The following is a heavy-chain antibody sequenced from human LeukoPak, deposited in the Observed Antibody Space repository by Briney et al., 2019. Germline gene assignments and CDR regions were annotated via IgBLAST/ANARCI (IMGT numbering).Heavy chain of an antibody. D-gene: IGHD2-15*01. V-gene: IGHV3-53*01. CDR2: IYSGGST. Sequence: GGSLRLSLAAPGLTVRNNYMSGAGRAPGKGLEWVSVIYSGGSTYYADSVKGRFTISRHNAKNSLYLQMNSLRAGDTAVYYCAREGSGGTWGQGTLVTVSS. J-gene: IGHJ5*02. CDR1: GLTVRNNY. CDR3: AREGSGGT.